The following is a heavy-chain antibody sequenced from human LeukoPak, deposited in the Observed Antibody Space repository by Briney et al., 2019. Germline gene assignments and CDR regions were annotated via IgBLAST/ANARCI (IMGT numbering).Heavy chain of an antibody. D-gene: IGHD1-20*01. CDR3: ARDRTMYNWNQPSFDY. J-gene: IGHJ4*02. CDR1: GFTFSRCE. V-gene: IGHV3-48*03. CDR2: ISSSDTI. Sequence: GGSLRLSCAASGFTFSRCEMNWVRQPPGKELEWVSYISSSDTIYYADSVKGRFTISRDNSKNTLYLQMNSLRAEDTAVYYCARDRTMYNWNQPSFDYWGQGTLVTVSS.